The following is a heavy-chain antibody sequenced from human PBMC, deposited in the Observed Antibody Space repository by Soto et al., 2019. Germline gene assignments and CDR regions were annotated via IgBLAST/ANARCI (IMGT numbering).Heavy chain of an antibody. J-gene: IGHJ3*02. CDR2: IKRDGSGG. D-gene: IGHD6-13*01. CDR3: ARDVSPGSSGWYFDAFDI. V-gene: IGHV3-7*01. Sequence: QLVESGGGLVQPGGSLRLSCAASGFTFSNYWMTWVCQAPGKGLEWVANIKRDGSGGSYLDSVRGRFTVSRDNARNSLYLQMNSLRAEDTALYYCARDVSPGSSGWYFDAFDIWGQGTMVTVSS. CDR1: GFTFSNYW.